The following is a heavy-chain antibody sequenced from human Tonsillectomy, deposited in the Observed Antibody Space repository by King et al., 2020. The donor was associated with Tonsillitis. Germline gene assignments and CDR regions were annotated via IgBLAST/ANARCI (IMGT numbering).Heavy chain of an antibody. Sequence: VQLVQSGAEVKKPGASVKVSCKASGYTFTSYGISWVRQAPGQGLEWMGWISAYNGNTNYAQKLQGRVTMTTDTSTSTAYMELRSLRSDDTAVYYCARDKHTYYYDSSGYSYDAFDIWGQGTMVTVCS. CDR1: GYTFTSYG. J-gene: IGHJ3*02. CDR2: ISAYNGNT. V-gene: IGHV1-18*01. D-gene: IGHD3-22*01. CDR3: ARDKHTYYYDSSGYSYDAFDI.